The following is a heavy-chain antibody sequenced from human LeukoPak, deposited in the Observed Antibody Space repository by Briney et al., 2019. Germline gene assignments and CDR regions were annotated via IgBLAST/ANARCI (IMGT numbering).Heavy chain of an antibody. CDR3: ASYWGAGDVTYYFDY. Sequence: SETLSLTCTVSGGSITSRSYYWGWTRQSPGKGLEWIGDIYYSGSTYYNPSLKSRVTISVDTSKNQFSLKLNSVTAADTAVYYCASYWGAGDVTYYFDYWGQGTLVTVSS. D-gene: IGHD2-21*01. CDR1: GGSITSRSYY. J-gene: IGHJ4*02. V-gene: IGHV4-39*01. CDR2: IYYSGST.